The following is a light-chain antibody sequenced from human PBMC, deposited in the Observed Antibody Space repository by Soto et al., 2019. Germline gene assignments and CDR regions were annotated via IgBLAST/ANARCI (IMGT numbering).Light chain of an antibody. J-gene: IGLJ2*01. V-gene: IGLV2-14*01. Sequence: QSVLTQPASVSGSPGQSITISCTGTSSDVGAYKFVSWFQQHPGKAPKLMIYEASYRTSGVSNRFSGSKSGNTASLTILGLRSEDEADYYCSSLTTDNTVVFGGGTKLTVL. CDR3: SSLTTDNTVV. CDR2: EAS. CDR1: SSDVGAYKF.